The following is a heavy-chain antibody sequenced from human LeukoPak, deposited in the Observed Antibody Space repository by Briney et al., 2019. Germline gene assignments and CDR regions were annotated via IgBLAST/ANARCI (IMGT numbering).Heavy chain of an antibody. D-gene: IGHD2-2*02. CDR1: GFTFSPYW. Sequence: GGSLRLSCAASGFTFSPYWMNWVRQAPGKGLEWVANIKHDGSEINYLDSVEGRFTISRDNAKNPLYLQMNSLRTEDTAVYYCARGYCSSTSCYKNWFDPWGQGTLVTVSS. V-gene: IGHV3-7*05. CDR3: ARGYCSSTSCYKNWFDP. CDR2: IKHDGSEI. J-gene: IGHJ5*02.